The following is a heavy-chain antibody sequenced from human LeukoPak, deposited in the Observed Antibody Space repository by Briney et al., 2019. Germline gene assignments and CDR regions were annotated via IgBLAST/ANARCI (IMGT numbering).Heavy chain of an antibody. CDR3: AGGPDNFGWPHY. J-gene: IGHJ4*02. Sequence: SETLSLTCTVSGGSISSYYWSWIRQPAGKGLEWIGRIYTSGSTNYNPSLKSRVTMSVDTSKNQFSLKLSSVTAADTAVYYCAGGPDNFGWPHYWGQGTLVTVSS. CDR1: GGSISSYY. D-gene: IGHD5-24*01. CDR2: IYTSGST. V-gene: IGHV4-4*07.